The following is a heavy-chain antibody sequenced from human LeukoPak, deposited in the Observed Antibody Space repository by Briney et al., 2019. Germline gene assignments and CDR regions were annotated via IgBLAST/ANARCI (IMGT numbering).Heavy chain of an antibody. CDR2: INHSGST. J-gene: IGHJ5*02. CDR1: GGSFSGYY. D-gene: IGHD2-2*01. V-gene: IGHV4-34*01. CDR3: ARTPGYCSSTSCYSGRWFDP. Sequence: PSETLSLTCAVYGGSFSGYYWSWIRQPPGKGLEWIGEINHSGSTNYNPSLKSRVTISVETSKNQFSLKLSSVTAADTAVYYCARTPGYCSSTSCYSGRWFDPWGQGTLVTVSS.